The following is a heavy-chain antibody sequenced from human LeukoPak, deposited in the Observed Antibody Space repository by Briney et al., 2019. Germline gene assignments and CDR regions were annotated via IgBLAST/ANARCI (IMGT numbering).Heavy chain of an antibody. D-gene: IGHD3-10*01. V-gene: IGHV1-2*02. J-gene: IGHJ6*02. CDR2: INPNSGGT. Sequence: ASVKVSCTASGYTFTGYYMHWVRQAPGQGLEWMGWINPNSGGTNYAQKFQGRVTMTRDTSISTAYMELSRLRSDDTAVYYCARELLWFGDYYYYGMDVWGQGTTVTVSS. CDR3: ARELLWFGDYYYYGMDV. CDR1: GYTFTGYY.